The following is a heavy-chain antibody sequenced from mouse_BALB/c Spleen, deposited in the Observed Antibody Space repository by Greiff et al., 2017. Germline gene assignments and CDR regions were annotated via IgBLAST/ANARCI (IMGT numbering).Heavy chain of an antibody. V-gene: IGHV2-9*02. D-gene: IGHD2-10*02. CDR3: ARDRGYGRDY. CDR1: GFSLTSYG. Sequence: VHLVESGPGLVAPSQSLSITCTVSGFSLTSYGVHWVRQPPGKGLEWLGVIWAGGSTNYNSALMSRLSISKDNSKSQVFLKMNSLQTDDTAMYYCARDRGYGRDYWGQGTTLTGSS. CDR2: IWAGGST. J-gene: IGHJ2*01.